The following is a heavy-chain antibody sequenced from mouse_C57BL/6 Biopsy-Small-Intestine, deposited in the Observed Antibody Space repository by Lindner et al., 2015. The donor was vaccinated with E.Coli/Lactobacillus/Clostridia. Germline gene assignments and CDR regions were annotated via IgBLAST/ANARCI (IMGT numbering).Heavy chain of an antibody. CDR3: ARRTDYGGFAY. J-gene: IGHJ3*01. D-gene: IGHD2-4*01. V-gene: IGHV5-6*01. CDR1: GFIFSSYG. CDR2: ISSGGSNT. Sequence: VQLQESGGDLVKPGGSLKLSCAASGFIFSSYGMSWVRQTPDKRLEWVATISSGGSNTYYPDSVKGRFTISRDNAKNTLYLQMSSLKSEDTAMYYCARRTDYGGFAYWGQGTLVTISA.